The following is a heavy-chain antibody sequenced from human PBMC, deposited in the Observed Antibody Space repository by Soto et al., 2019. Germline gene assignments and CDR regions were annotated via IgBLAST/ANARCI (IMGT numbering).Heavy chain of an antibody. CDR3: AREHKKVVVAATDGMDV. Sequence: GGSLRLSCAASGFTVSSNYMSWVRQAPGKGLEWVSVIYSGGSTYYADSVKGRFTISRDNSKNTLYLQMNSLRAEDTAVYYCAREHKKVVVAATDGMDVWGQGTTVTVSS. J-gene: IGHJ6*02. CDR2: IYSGGST. D-gene: IGHD2-15*01. V-gene: IGHV3-53*01. CDR1: GFTVSSNY.